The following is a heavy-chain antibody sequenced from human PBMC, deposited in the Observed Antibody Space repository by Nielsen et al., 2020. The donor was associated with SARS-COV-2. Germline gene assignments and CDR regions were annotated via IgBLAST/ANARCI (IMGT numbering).Heavy chain of an antibody. CDR3: ARDYYGDYLDGFDF. CDR1: GDSISGYY. J-gene: IGHJ3*01. Sequence: SETLSLTCTVSGDSISGYYWTWIRQSPGNGLEWIGYVHHTGDTNYGPSLRSRVTISLDASKNQFSLRLTSVTTADTAIYYCARDYYGDYLDGFDFWGHGTMVTVSS. V-gene: IGHV4-59*01. CDR2: VHHTGDT. D-gene: IGHD4-17*01.